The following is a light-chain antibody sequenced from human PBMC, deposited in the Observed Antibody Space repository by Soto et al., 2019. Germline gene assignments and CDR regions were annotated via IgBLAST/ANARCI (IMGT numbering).Light chain of an antibody. V-gene: IGKV3-15*01. J-gene: IGKJ1*01. Sequence: TPSPVTLSFSPGERATLSCRASQSVSSYLAWYQQKPGQAPRLLIYGASTRATGIPARFSGSGSGTEFTLTISSLQSEDFAVYFCQQYNIWPQTFGQGTKVDIK. CDR1: QSVSSY. CDR2: GAS. CDR3: QQYNIWPQT.